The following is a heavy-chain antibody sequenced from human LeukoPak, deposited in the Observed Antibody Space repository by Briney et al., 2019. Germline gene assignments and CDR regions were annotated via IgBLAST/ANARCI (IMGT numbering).Heavy chain of an antibody. CDR2: IGAYNGNT. V-gene: IGHV1-18*01. Sequence: ASVKVSCKASGYTFTSYGISWVRQAPGQGLEWMGWIGAYNGNTNYAQKLQGRVTMTTDTSTSTAYMELRSLRSDDTAVYYCARAGYSSGWYGYYYYGMDVWGQGTTVTVSS. J-gene: IGHJ6*02. CDR3: ARAGYSSGWYGYYYYGMDV. CDR1: GYTFTSYG. D-gene: IGHD6-19*01.